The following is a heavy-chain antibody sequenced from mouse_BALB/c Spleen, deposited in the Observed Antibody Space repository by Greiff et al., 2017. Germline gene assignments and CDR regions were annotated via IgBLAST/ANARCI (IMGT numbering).Heavy chain of an antibody. CDR1: GYSITSDYA. CDR3: ARQLGYYFDY. J-gene: IGHJ2*01. D-gene: IGHD3-1*01. CDR2: ISYSGST. Sequence: EVQGVESGPGLVKPSQSLSLTCTVTGYSITSDYAWNWIRQFPGNKLEWMGYISYSGSTSYNPSLKSRISITRDTSKNQFFLQLNSVTTEDTATYYCARQLGYYFDYWGQGTTLTVSS. V-gene: IGHV3-2*02.